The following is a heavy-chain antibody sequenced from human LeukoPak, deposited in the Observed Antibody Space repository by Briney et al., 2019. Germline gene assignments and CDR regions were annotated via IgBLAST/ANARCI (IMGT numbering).Heavy chain of an antibody. CDR2: IKQDGSEK. D-gene: IGHD6-19*01. CDR1: GFTFSSYW. Sequence: GGSLRLSCAASGFTFSSYWMSWVRQAPGKGLEWVANIKQDGSEKYYVDSVKGRFTISRDNAKNSLYLQMNSLRAEDTAVYYCARAGSGWYGWYFDLWGRGTLVTVSS. V-gene: IGHV3-7*01. J-gene: IGHJ2*01. CDR3: ARAGSGWYGWYFDL.